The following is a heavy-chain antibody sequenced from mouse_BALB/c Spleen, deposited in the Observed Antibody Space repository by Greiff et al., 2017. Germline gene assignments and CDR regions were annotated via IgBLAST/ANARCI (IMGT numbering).Heavy chain of an antibody. V-gene: IGHV2-6-7*01. J-gene: IGHJ4*01. CDR2: IWGDGST. Sequence: VQRVESGPGLVAPSQSLSITCTVSGFSLTGYGVNWVRQPPGKGLEWLGMIWGDGSTDYNSALKSRLSISKDNSKSQVFLKMNSLQTDDTARYYCASYDGGNYYAMDYWGQGTSVTVSS. D-gene: IGHD2-12*01. CDR1: GFSLTGYG. CDR3: ASYDGGNYYAMDY.